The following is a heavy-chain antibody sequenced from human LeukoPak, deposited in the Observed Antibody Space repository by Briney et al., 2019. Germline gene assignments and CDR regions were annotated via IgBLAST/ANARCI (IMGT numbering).Heavy chain of an antibody. CDR3: AKDLIGCSSTSCYGFDYFDY. CDR2: VSGFGTGT. Sequence: PGESLRLSCAASGFTFSSFVMSWVRQAPGKGLEWVSTVSGFGTGTYYADSVKGRFTISRDNSRSTLYLQMHSLRAEDTAIYYCAKDLIGCSSTSCYGFDYFDYWGQGTLVTISS. V-gene: IGHV3-23*01. J-gene: IGHJ4*02. CDR1: GFTFSSFV. D-gene: IGHD2-2*01.